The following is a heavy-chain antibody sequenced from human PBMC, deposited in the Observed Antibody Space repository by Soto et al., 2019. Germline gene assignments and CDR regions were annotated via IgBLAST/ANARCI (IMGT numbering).Heavy chain of an antibody. V-gene: IGHV4-39*01. J-gene: IGHJ4*02. CDR3: ASLLVPAAMVSDY. CDR2: IYYSGST. D-gene: IGHD2-2*01. CDR1: GGSISSSSYD. Sequence: SETLSLTCTVSGGSISSSSYDGGWIRQPPGKGLEWIGSIYYSGSTYYNPSLKSRVTISVDTSKNQFSLKLSSVTAADTAVYYCASLLVPAAMVSDYWGQGTLVTVSS.